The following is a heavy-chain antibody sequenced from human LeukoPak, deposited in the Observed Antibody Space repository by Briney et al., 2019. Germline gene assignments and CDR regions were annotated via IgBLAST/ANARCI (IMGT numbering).Heavy chain of an antibody. J-gene: IGHJ4*02. D-gene: IGHD2-2*01. V-gene: IGHV4-34*01. Sequence: KPSETLSLTCAVYGGSFSGYYWSWIRQPPGKGLEWIGEIKHSGSTNYNPSLKSRVTISVDTSKNQFSLKLSSVTAADTTVYYCARLVNCSSTSCAGYFDYWGQGTLVTVSS. CDR2: IKHSGST. CDR1: GGSFSGYY. CDR3: ARLVNCSSTSCAGYFDY.